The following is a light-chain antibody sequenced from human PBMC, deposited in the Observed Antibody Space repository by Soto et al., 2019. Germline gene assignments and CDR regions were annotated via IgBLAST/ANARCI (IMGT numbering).Light chain of an antibody. V-gene: IGKV1-9*01. CDR1: QGISSY. CDR3: QKLNNYPLT. CDR2: AAS. J-gene: IGKJ4*01. Sequence: DIQLTQSPSFLSASVGDRVTITCRASQGISSYLAWYQQKPGRAPKFLIYAASTLHSGVPSRFSGSGSGTEFTLTISSLQPEDFATYYCQKLNNYPLTLGGGTKVEIK.